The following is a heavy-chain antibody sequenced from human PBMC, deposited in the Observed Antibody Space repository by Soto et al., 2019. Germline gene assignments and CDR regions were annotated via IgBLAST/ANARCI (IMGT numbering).Heavy chain of an antibody. J-gene: IGHJ4*02. Sequence: QVQLMQSGAEVKKPGASVKVSCKASGNTFTNYYIHWVRQAPGQGLEWMGTINPSGGHTTYAQKFWGRVTITRDTSTSTLYMELTSLRSADTAVYYCARGGPVVVVTAAFDYWGQGTLVTVSS. D-gene: IGHD2-21*02. V-gene: IGHV1-46*01. CDR1: GNTFTNYY. CDR3: ARGGPVVVVTAAFDY. CDR2: INPSGGHT.